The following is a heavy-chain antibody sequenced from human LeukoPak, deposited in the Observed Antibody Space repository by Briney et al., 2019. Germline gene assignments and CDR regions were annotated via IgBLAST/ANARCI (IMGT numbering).Heavy chain of an antibody. Sequence: GGSLRLSCAASGFTFSSYSMIWVRQAPGKGLEWVSSIGSSSSYICYVDSVKGRFTISRDNAKNSLYLQMNSLRAEDTAVYYCAPFQDILTGYYLLDYWGREPWSPSPQ. V-gene: IGHV3-21*01. CDR2: IGSSSSYI. J-gene: IGHJ4*02. D-gene: IGHD3-9*01. CDR3: APFQDILTGYYLLDY. CDR1: GFTFSSYS.